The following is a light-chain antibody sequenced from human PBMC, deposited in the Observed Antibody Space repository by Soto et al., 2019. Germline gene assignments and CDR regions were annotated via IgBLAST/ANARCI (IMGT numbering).Light chain of an antibody. CDR2: GAS. J-gene: IGKJ5*01. Sequence: EIVMTQSPATLSVSPGERATLSCRASQSVSSKLAWYQQKPGQAPRLLIYGASTRATGIPARFSGSVSGSEFTLTISRLQSEDFAVYYCQQYNNWPPITFGQGTRLEIK. CDR3: QQYNNWPPIT. V-gene: IGKV3-15*01. CDR1: QSVSSK.